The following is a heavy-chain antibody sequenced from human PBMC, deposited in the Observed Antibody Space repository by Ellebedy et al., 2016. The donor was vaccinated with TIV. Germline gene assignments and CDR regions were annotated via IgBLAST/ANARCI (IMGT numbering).Heavy chain of an antibody. J-gene: IGHJ4*02. V-gene: IGHV3-21*06. D-gene: IGHD6-19*01. Sequence: GESLKISCTASGFTFSTYSMNWVRQAPGKGLEWVSCISSSGSYIFYADSVKGRFTISRDNAKNSLSLQIESLRADDTAVYYCARGAPYSSGWYYFDFWGQGTLVTGSS. CDR3: ARGAPYSSGWYYFDF. CDR1: GFTFSTYS. CDR2: ISSSGSYI.